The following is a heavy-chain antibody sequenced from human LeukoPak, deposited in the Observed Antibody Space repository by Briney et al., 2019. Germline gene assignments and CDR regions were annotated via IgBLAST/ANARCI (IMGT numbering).Heavy chain of an antibody. Sequence: SETLSLTCTVTGGSISRYYWSWLRQPAAKGREWVGYIYYRGSTNNHRSLKNGDTISVDTSKNQLSLTLSSEPATGTAVYYCAGVGVYYCSGNREYYFDFWVQGTLVTVSS. J-gene: IGHJ4*02. CDR1: GGSISRYY. D-gene: IGHD3-10*01. CDR2: IYYRGST. V-gene: IGHV4-59*01. CDR3: AGVGVYYCSGNREYYFDF.